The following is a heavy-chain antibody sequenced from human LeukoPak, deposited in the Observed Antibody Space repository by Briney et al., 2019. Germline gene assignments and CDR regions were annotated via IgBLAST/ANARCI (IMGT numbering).Heavy chain of an antibody. D-gene: IGHD5-18*01. Sequence: GESLKISCKSSGYSFTSYWTGWVRQMPGKGLEWMGIIYPGDSDTRYSPSFQGQVTISADKSISTAYLQWSSLKASDTAMYYCARLGYSYGGDDYFDYWGQGTLVTVSS. CDR3: ARLGYSYGGDDYFDY. CDR1: GYSFTSYW. V-gene: IGHV5-51*01. CDR2: IYPGDSDT. J-gene: IGHJ4*02.